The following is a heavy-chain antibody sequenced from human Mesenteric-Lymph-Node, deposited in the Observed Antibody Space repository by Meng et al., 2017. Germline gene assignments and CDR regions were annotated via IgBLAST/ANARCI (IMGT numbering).Heavy chain of an antibody. Sequence: QVQLVQSGGDVKKPGSSVKVSCKASGYGFTNYGITWVRQAPGQGPEWLGWISASTGNTKYSQKLGGRLSLTTDTSTNTAYMDLRSLRSDDTAVYYCARVEVGITSGDYWGQGTLVTVSS. CDR3: ARVEVGITSGDY. V-gene: IGHV1-18*01. J-gene: IGHJ4*02. CDR1: GYGFTNYG. CDR2: ISASTGNT. D-gene: IGHD1-26*01.